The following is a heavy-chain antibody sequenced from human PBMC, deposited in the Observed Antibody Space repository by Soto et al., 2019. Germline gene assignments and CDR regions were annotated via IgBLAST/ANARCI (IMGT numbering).Heavy chain of an antibody. CDR3: ARSRWQLLGPGDY. Sequence: TGGSLRLSCAASGFTFSSYWMHWVRQAPGKGLVWVSHIKNDGSSTNYADSVKGRFTISRDNAKNTLYLQMNSLRAEDTAVYYCARSRWQLLGPGDYWGQGTLVTVSS. J-gene: IGHJ4*02. CDR2: IKNDGSST. CDR1: GFTFSSYW. D-gene: IGHD1-26*01. V-gene: IGHV3-74*01.